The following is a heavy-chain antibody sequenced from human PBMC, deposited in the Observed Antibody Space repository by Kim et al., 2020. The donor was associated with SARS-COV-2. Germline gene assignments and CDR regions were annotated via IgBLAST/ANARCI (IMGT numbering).Heavy chain of an antibody. Sequence: GGSLRLSCVASGFTFSSYAMSWVRQAPGKGLEWVSSISGSGDSTYYADSVKGQFTISRDNAKNTLYLQMNSLRAEDTAVYYCAQGQYISSWFGCFGYWGQGTLVTVPS. CDR2: ISGSGDST. D-gene: IGHD6-13*01. V-gene: IGHV3-23*01. CDR1: GFTFSSYA. J-gene: IGHJ4*02. CDR3: AQGQYISSWFGCFGY.